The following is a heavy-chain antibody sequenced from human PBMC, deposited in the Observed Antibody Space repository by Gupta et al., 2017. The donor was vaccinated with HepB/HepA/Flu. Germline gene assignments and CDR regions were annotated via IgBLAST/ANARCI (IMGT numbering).Heavy chain of an antibody. Sequence: EVQLVESGGGLVQPGGSLKLSCAASGFTFSGSAMHWVRQASGKGLEWVGRIRSKANSYATAYAASVKGRFTISRDDSKNTAYLQMNSLKTEDTAVYYCTRRSGDYHFDYWGQGTLVTVSS. D-gene: IGHD7-27*01. CDR3: TRRSGDYHFDY. CDR2: IRSKANSYAT. J-gene: IGHJ4*02. CDR1: GFTFSGSA. V-gene: IGHV3-73*02.